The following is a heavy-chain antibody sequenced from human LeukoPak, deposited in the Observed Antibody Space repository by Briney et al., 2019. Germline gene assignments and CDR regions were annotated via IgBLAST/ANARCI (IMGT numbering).Heavy chain of an antibody. V-gene: IGHV4-34*01. Sequence: SETLSLACAVYGGSFRGYYWSWIRQPPGKGLDWIGEINHSGSTNYNPSLKSRVTISVDTSKNQFSLKLSSVTAADTAVYYCARGQRWLQFHYFDYWGQGTLVTVSS. CDR2: INHSGST. D-gene: IGHD5-24*01. J-gene: IGHJ4*02. CDR3: ARGQRWLQFHYFDY. CDR1: GGSFRGYY.